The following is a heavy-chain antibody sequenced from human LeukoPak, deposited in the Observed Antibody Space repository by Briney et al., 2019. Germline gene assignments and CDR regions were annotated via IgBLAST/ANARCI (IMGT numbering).Heavy chain of an antibody. CDR3: ARASEMATRGYYFDY. J-gene: IGHJ4*02. CDR2: IYYSGST. Sequence: SETLSLTCTVSGGSISSSSYYWGWIRQPPGKGLEWIGSIYYSGSTYYNPSLKSRVTISVDTSKNQFSLKLSSVTAADTAVYYCARASEMATRGYYFDYWGQGTLVTVSS. CDR1: GGSISSSSYY. V-gene: IGHV4-39*07. D-gene: IGHD5-24*01.